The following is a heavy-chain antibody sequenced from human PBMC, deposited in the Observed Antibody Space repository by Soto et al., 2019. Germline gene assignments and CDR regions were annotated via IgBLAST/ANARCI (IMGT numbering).Heavy chain of an antibody. D-gene: IGHD3-3*01. CDR3: ARDKSYYDFWSGYHHNWFDP. CDR1: GFTFSDYY. CDR2: ISSSGSTI. V-gene: IGHV3-11*01. J-gene: IGHJ5*02. Sequence: PGGSLRLSCAASGFTFSDYYMSWIRQAPGKGLEWVSYISSSGSTIYYADSVKGRFTISRDNAKNSLYLQMNNLRAEDTAVYYCARDKSYYDFWSGYHHNWFDPWGQGTLVTVSS.